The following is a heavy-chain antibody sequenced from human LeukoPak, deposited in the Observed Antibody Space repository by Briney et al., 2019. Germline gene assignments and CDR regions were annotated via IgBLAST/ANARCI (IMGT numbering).Heavy chain of an antibody. CDR1: GFTFSSYS. Sequence: GGSLRLSCAASGFTFSSYSMNWVRQAPGKGLEWVSYISSSSTIYYADSVKGRFTISRDNAKNSLYLQMNSLRAEDTAVYYCARDREVPASYYYYYMDVWGKGTTVTVSS. CDR2: ISSSSTI. V-gene: IGHV3-48*01. CDR3: ARDREVPASYYYYYMDV. J-gene: IGHJ6*03. D-gene: IGHD2-2*01.